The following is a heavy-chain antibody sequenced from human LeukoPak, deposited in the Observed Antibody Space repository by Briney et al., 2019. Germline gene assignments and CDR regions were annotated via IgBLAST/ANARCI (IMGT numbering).Heavy chain of an antibody. CDR1: RFTFSSYV. J-gene: IGHJ4*02. D-gene: IGHD3-10*01. CDR2: ISGNGDDT. Sequence: GGSLRLSCSASRFTFSSYVMTWVRQAPGQGLEWVSAISGNGDDTYYADSVKGRFTISRDNSKNTLYLQMNSLRAEDTAVYYCAKKEAMIRGVPYYYDFWGQGTLVTVSS. V-gene: IGHV3-23*01. CDR3: AKKEAMIRGVPYYYDF.